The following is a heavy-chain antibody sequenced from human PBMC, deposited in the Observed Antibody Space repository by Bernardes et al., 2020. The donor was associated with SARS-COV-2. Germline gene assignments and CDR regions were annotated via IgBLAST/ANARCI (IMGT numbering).Heavy chain of an antibody. CDR3: ARSPGYSSSWYASGNWFDP. CDR2: IYYSGST. CDR1: GGSIRSSSYY. J-gene: IGHJ5*02. Sequence: SETLSLTCTVSGGSIRSSSYYWGWIRQPPGKGLEWIGSIYYSGSTYYNPSLKSRVTISVDTSKNRFSLRLSSVTAADTAVYYCARSPGYSSSWYASGNWFDPWGQGTLVTVSS. D-gene: IGHD6-13*01. V-gene: IGHV4-39*01.